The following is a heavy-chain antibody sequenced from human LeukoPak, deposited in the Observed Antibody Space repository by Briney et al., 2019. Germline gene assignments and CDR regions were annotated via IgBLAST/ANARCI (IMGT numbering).Heavy chain of an antibody. Sequence: GESLRLSCAAPGFTFSSYAMHWVRQAPGKGLEYVSAISSNGGSTYYANSVKGRFTISRDNSKNTLYLQMNSLRAEDTAVYYCARVQDYYDSSAKLYDYYGMDVWGQGTTVTVSS. J-gene: IGHJ6*02. D-gene: IGHD3-22*01. V-gene: IGHV3-64*01. CDR2: ISSNGGST. CDR1: GFTFSSYA. CDR3: ARVQDYYDSSAKLYDYYGMDV.